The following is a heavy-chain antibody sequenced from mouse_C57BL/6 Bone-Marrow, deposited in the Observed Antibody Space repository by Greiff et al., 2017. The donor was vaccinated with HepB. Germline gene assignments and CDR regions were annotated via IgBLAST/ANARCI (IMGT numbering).Heavy chain of an antibody. D-gene: IGHD1-1*02. CDR1: GFSLTSYG. Sequence: VQLQQSGPGLVQPSQRLSITCTVSGFSLTSYGVHWVRQSPGKGLEWLGVIWSGGSTDYNAAFISRLSISKDNSKSQVCFKMNSLQADDTAIYYCARRWLPMDDWGQGTSVTVSS. V-gene: IGHV2-2*01. CDR2: IWSGGST. J-gene: IGHJ4*01. CDR3: ARRWLPMDD.